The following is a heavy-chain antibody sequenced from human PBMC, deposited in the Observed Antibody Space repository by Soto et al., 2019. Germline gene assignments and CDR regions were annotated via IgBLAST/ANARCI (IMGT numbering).Heavy chain of an antibody. CDR2: IYYSGST. V-gene: IGHV4-30-4*01. D-gene: IGHD2-15*01. CDR1: GGSISSGDYY. CDR3: ARDRVVVAAHGAFDI. Sequence: SETLSLTCTVSGGSISSGDYYWSWIRQPPGKGLEWIGYIYYSGSTYYNPSLKSRVTISVDTSKNQFSLKLSSVTAADTAVYYCARDRVVVAAHGAFDIWGQGTMVTFSS. J-gene: IGHJ3*02.